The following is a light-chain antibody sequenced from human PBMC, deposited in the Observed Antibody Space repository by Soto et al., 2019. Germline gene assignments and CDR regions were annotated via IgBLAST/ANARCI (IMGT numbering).Light chain of an antibody. CDR3: QQYDNRPIT. J-gene: IGKJ5*01. V-gene: IGKV3D-15*01. Sequence: EIVMTQSPATLSVSPGERVTLSCRASESVKGFLAWYQHKPGQAPRLLIYDASTRATGIPARFSGSGSGTDFTLTIISLQSVDFAVYYCQQYDNRPITFGQGTRLEIK. CDR2: DAS. CDR1: ESVKGF.